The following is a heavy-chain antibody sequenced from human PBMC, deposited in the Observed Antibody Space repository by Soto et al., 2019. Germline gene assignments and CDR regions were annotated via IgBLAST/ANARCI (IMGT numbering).Heavy chain of an antibody. J-gene: IGHJ6*03. CDR1: GGSISSYY. V-gene: IGHV4-59*01. CDR3: ARDGGYCSGGSCHTNYYYYYMDV. CDR2: IYYSGST. Sequence: SETLSLTCTVSGGSISSYYWSWIRQPPGKGLEWIGYIYYSGSTNYNPSLKSRVTISVDTSKNQFSLKLSSVTAADTAVYYCARDGGYCSGGSCHTNYYYYYMDVWGKGTTVTVSS. D-gene: IGHD2-15*01.